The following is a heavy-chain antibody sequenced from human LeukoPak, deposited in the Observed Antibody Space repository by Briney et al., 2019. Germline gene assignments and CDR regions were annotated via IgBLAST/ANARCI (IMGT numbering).Heavy chain of an antibody. J-gene: IGHJ6*02. CDR2: IKQDGSEK. CDR1: GFTFSSYW. CDR3: ARDPPRLYYYYGMDV. Sequence: GGSLRLSCAGPGFTFSSYWMSWVRQAPGKGLEWVANIKQDGSEKYYADSVKGRFTISRDNAKKSLYLQMNSLRAEDSAVYYCARDPPRLYYYYGMDVWGQGTTVTVSS. V-gene: IGHV3-7*01.